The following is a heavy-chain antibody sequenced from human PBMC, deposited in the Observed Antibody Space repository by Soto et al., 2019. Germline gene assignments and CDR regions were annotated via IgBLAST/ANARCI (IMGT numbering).Heavy chain of an antibody. CDR2: IDPSDSQT. D-gene: IGHD3-22*01. V-gene: IGHV5-10-1*01. J-gene: IGHJ4*02. CDR3: ARQIYDSDTGPNFQYYFDS. Sequence: LKISCKGSGYSFAGYGITWVRQKPGKGLEWMGRIDPSDSQTYYSPSFRGHVTISVTKSITTVFLQWSSLRASDTAMYYCARQIYDSDTGPNFQYYFDSWGQGTPVTVSS. CDR1: GYSFAGYG.